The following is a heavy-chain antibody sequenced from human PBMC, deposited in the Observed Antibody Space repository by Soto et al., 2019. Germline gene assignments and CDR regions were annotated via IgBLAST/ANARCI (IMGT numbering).Heavy chain of an antibody. CDR3: ARHPERIAQVGWFDP. V-gene: IGHV4-39*01. D-gene: IGHD6-13*01. CDR1: GGSISSSSYY. Sequence: TSETLCLTCTVSGGSISSSSYYWGWIRQPPGKGLEWIGSIYYSGYTYYNPSLKSRVTISVDTSKNQFSLKLSSVTAADTAVYYCARHPERIAQVGWFDPWGQGTLVTVSS. CDR2: IYYSGYT. J-gene: IGHJ5*02.